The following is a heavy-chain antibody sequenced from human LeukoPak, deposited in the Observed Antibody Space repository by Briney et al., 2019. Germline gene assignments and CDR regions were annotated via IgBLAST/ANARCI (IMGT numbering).Heavy chain of an antibody. Sequence: QAXGXXLXWMGWXNPNSGGTNYAQKFQGRVTMTRDTSISTAYMELSRLRSGDTAVYYCARDRGVGVLRYFDWPSGYWGQGALVTVSS. J-gene: IGHJ4*02. CDR3: ARDRGVGVLRYFDWPSGY. V-gene: IGHV1-2*02. CDR2: XNPNSGGT. D-gene: IGHD3-9*01.